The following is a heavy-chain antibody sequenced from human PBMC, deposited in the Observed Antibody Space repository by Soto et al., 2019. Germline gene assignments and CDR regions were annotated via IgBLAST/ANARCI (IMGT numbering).Heavy chain of an antibody. V-gene: IGHV1-58*02. CDR2: IVVGSGST. CDR3: AGRAVDQVGAQTIGRTMDV. J-gene: IGHJ6*02. D-gene: IGHD3-10*01. CDR1: GFTFTSSA. Sequence: GASVKVSCKASGFTFTSSAMQWVRQARGQRLEWIGWIVVGSGSTSYAQKFQGRVTMTRDTSTSTVYMELSSLRSEDTAVYYCAGRAVDQVGAQTIGRTMDVWGQGTTVTVSS.